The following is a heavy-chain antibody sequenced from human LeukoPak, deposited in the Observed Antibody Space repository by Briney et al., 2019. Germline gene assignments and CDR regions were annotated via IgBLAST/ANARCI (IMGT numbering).Heavy chain of an antibody. D-gene: IGHD3-3*01. CDR3: ARGAYDFWSGYPFDY. V-gene: IGHV1-69*13. Sequence: SVKVSCKASGGTFSSYAISWVRQAPGQGLEWMGGIIPIFGTANYAQKFQGRVTITADEPTSTAYMELSSLRSEDTAVYYCARGAYDFWSGYPFDYWGQGTLVTVSS. J-gene: IGHJ4*02. CDR1: GGTFSSYA. CDR2: IIPIFGTA.